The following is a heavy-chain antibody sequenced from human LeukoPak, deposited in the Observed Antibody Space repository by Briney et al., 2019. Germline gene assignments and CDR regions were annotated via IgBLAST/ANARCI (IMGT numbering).Heavy chain of an antibody. CDR3: ARELSEIQDMDV. CDR1: GFTFSSYA. V-gene: IGHV3-21*01. CDR2: ISRSSSYI. J-gene: IGHJ6*02. Sequence: PGGSLRLSCAASGFTFSSYAMNWVRQAPGKGLEWVSAISRSSSYIFHADSVKGRFTISRDDAKNSLYLPVNSLRTEDTALYYCARELSEIQDMDVWGQGTTVTVSS. D-gene: IGHD5-18*01.